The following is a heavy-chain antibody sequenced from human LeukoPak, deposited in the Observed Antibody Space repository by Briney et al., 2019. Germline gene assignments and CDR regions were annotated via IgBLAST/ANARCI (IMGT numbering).Heavy chain of an antibody. CDR2: ISAYNGNT. J-gene: IGHJ3*02. CDR1: GYTFISYG. V-gene: IGHV1-18*01. D-gene: IGHD3-22*01. Sequence: ASVKVSCKASGYTFISYGISWVRQAPGQGLEWMGGISAYNGNTNYAQKFQCRVTMTTDTSTSTAYMELRSLRSDDTAVYYCARGMIYDSSGFVAFDIWGQGTMVTVSS. CDR3: ARGMIYDSSGFVAFDI.